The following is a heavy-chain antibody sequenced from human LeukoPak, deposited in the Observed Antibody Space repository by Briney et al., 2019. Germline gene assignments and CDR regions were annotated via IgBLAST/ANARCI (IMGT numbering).Heavy chain of an antibody. V-gene: IGHV4-39*01. Sequence: SETLSLTCTVSGGSISSSRYYWGWIRQPPGKGLEWIGSIYYSGSTYYNPSLKSRVTISVDTSKNQFSLKLSSGTAADTAVYYCAKSSGWNPGDYWGQGTLVTVSS. CDR2: IYYSGST. CDR3: AKSSGWNPGDY. J-gene: IGHJ4*02. CDR1: GGSISSSRYY. D-gene: IGHD6-19*01.